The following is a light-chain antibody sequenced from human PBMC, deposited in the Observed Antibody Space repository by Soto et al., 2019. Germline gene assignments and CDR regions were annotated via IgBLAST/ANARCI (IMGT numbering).Light chain of an antibody. Sequence: DIQMTQSPSSLSASVGYRVTISCRSSQIVSSYLNWYQQKPGKAPKLLIYAASSLHSGVPSRFSGSGSGTDFTLTISSLQPEDFATYYCQQTYITPPITFGQGTRLEIK. J-gene: IGKJ5*01. CDR1: QIVSSY. CDR2: AAS. V-gene: IGKV1-39*01. CDR3: QQTYITPPIT.